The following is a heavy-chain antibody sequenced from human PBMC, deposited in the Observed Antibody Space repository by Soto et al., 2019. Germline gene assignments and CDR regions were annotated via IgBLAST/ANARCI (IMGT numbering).Heavy chain of an antibody. V-gene: IGHV1-69*06. CDR2: IIPIFGTA. D-gene: IGHD6-13*01. J-gene: IGHJ6*02. CDR3: ARDKPGISYYYGMDV. CDR1: GGTFSSYA. Sequence: GASVKVSCKASGGTFSSYAISWVRQAPGQGLEWMGGIIPIFGTANYAQKFQGRVTITADKSTSTAYMELSSLRSEDTAVYYCARDKPGISYYYGMDVWGQGTTVTVS.